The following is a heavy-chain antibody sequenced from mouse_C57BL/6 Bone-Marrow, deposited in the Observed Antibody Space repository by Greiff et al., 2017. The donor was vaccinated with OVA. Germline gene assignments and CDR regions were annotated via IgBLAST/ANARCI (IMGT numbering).Heavy chain of an antibody. CDR2: ISGGGGNT. V-gene: IGHV5-9*01. D-gene: IGHD2-2*01. CDR3: ASMVTTYFDV. J-gene: IGHJ1*03. Sequence: EVKLLQSGGGLVKPGGSLKLSCAASGFTFSSYTMSWVRQTPEKRLEWVATISGGGGNTYYPDSVKGRFTISRDNAKNTLYLQMSSLRSEDAALYYCASMVTTYFDVWGTGTTVTVSS. CDR1: GFTFSSYT.